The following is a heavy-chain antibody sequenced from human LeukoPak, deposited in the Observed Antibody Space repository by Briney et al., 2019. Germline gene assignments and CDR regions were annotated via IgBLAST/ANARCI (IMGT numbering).Heavy chain of an antibody. D-gene: IGHD3-22*01. J-gene: IGHJ4*02. Sequence: GGSLRLSCAASGFTFSSYGMHWVRQAPGKGLEWVAVISYDGSNKYYADSVKGRFTISRDNSKNTLYLQMNSLRAEDTAVYYCAKDHSYYYDSSGYYYVPFDYWGQGTLVTVSS. CDR2: ISYDGSNK. V-gene: IGHV3-30*18. CDR1: GFTFSSYG. CDR3: AKDHSYYYDSSGYYYVPFDY.